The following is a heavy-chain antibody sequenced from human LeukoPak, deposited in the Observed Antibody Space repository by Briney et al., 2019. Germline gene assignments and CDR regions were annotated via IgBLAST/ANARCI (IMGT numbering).Heavy chain of an antibody. CDR2: INQDGSEK. J-gene: IGHJ4*02. Sequence: GGSLRLSCVVSGFTFSSYWMSWVRQAPGKGLEWVANINQDGSEKYYVDSLEGRFTISRDNAKNSLFLQMNSLRAEDTAVYYCARDAYSGGSCYAYWGQGTLVIVSS. CDR1: GFTFSSYW. CDR3: ARDAYSGGSCYAY. D-gene: IGHD2-15*01. V-gene: IGHV3-7*01.